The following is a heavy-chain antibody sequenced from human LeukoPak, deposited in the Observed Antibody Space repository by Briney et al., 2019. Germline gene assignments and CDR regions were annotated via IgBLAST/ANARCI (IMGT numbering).Heavy chain of an antibody. CDR2: IYYSGST. CDR1: GGSINTGSYY. Sequence: SETLSLTCTVSGGSINTGSYYWGWIRQPPGKGLEWIGSIYYSGSTYYNPSLKSRVTISVDTSKNQFSLKLKSVTAADTAVYYCARDRGIAAPVDYWGQGTLVTVSS. V-gene: IGHV4-39*07. D-gene: IGHD6-13*01. J-gene: IGHJ4*02. CDR3: ARDRGIAAPVDY.